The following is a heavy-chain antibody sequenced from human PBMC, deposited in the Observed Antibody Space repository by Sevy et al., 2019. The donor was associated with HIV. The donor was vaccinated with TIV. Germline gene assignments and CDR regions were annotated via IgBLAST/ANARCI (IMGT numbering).Heavy chain of an antibody. D-gene: IGHD1-26*01. CDR1: GGSITSLY. V-gene: IGHV4-59*08. Sequence: SETLSFTCTVSGGSITSLYWNWIRQPPGKGLEWIANIYYNGHINYNPSLKSRVTLSLDTSKNQFSLRLSSVTAADTAMYYCGGENGWGRGYSWGQGTLVTVS. J-gene: IGHJ4*02. CDR2: IYYNGHI. CDR3: GGENGWGRGYS.